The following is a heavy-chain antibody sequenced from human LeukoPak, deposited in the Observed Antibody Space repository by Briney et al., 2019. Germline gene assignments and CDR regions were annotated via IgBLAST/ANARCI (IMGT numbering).Heavy chain of an antibody. Sequence: ASVNVSCKASGYTFTVYYMHWVRQAPGQGPEWMGRIKPDNGGTDYAQKFQGRVTMTRDTSISTAYMELSRLTSDDTAVYYCARDKGHCSSSSCYLNWLDPWGQGTLVTVSS. CDR3: ARDKGHCSSSSCYLNWLDP. CDR1: GYTFTVYY. J-gene: IGHJ5*02. CDR2: IKPDNGGT. V-gene: IGHV1-2*06. D-gene: IGHD2-2*01.